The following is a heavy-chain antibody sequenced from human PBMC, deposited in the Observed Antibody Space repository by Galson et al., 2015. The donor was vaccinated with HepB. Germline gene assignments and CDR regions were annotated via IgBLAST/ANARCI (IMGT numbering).Heavy chain of an antibody. CDR3: ARDFGDIVVVPAGMDV. Sequence: SVKVSCKASGYTFTSYGISWVRQAPGQGLEWMGWISAYNGNTNYAQKLQGRVTMTTDTSTSTAYMELRSLRSDDTAVYYCARDFGDIVVVPAGMDVWGQGTTVTVSS. D-gene: IGHD2-2*01. CDR2: ISAYNGNT. J-gene: IGHJ6*02. V-gene: IGHV1-18*04. CDR1: GYTFTSYG.